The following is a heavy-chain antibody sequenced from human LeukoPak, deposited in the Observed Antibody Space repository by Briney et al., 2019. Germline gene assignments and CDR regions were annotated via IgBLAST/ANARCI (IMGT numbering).Heavy chain of an antibody. CDR1: GFTFSSYG. D-gene: IGHD6-6*01. CDR3: AKVALDIAARYYYYYMDV. V-gene: IGHV3-23*01. J-gene: IGHJ6*03. CDR2: ISGSGGST. Sequence: GGSLRLSCAASGFTFSSYGMHWVRQAPGKGLEWVSAISGSGGSTYYADSVKGRFTISRDNSKNTLYLQMNSLRAEDTAVYYCAKVALDIAARYYYYYMDVWGKGTTVTVSS.